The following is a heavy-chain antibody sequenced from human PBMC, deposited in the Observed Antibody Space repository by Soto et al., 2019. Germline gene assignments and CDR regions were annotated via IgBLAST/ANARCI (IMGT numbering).Heavy chain of an antibody. CDR2: IYYSGIT. Sequence: QVQLQESGPGLVKPSQTLSLTCTVAGGSISSGDYYWSWIRQPPGKVLEWIGYIYYSGITYYNPSIKRRVTISVDTSKNQFSLKLSSVTAADPAVYYCASADRGSPFDYWGQGNLVTVSS. V-gene: IGHV4-30-4*01. J-gene: IGHJ4*02. CDR1: GGSISSGDYY. D-gene: IGHD2-15*01. CDR3: ASADRGSPFDY.